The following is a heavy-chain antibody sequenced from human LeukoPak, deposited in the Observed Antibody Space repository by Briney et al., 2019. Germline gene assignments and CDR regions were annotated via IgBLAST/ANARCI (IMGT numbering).Heavy chain of an antibody. CDR3: ARMSRLGVCSGGSCYSRDY. CDR1: GYTFTRYD. J-gene: IGHJ4*02. CDR2: MNPNSGNT. Sequence: ASVKVSCKASGYTFTRYDINWVRQATGQGLEWMGWMNPNSGNTGYGQKFQGRVTMTRDTSTSTAYMELSSLRSEDTAGYYCARMSRLGVCSGGSCYSRDYWGQGTLVTVSS. D-gene: IGHD2-15*01. V-gene: IGHV1-8*01.